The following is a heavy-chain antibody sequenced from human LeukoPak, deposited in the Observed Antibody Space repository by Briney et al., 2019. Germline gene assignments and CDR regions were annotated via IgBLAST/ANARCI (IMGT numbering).Heavy chain of an antibody. CDR2: MNPNSGNT. CDR3: ARDRGVVVPAARRGNWFDP. Sequence: GASVKVSCKASGYTFTSYDINWVRQATGQGLEWMGWMNPNSGNTGYAQKFQGRVTMTRDTSISTAYMELSRLRSDDTAVYYCARDRGVVVPAARRGNWFDPWGQGTLVTVSS. CDR1: GYTFTSYD. V-gene: IGHV1-8*01. D-gene: IGHD2-2*01. J-gene: IGHJ5*02.